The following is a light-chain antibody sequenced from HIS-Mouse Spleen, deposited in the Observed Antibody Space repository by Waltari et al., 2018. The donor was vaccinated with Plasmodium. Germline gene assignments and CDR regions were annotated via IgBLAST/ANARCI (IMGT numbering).Light chain of an antibody. CDR2: GAS. CDR1: QSVSSN. Sequence: EIVMTQSPATLSVSPGERATLSCRASQSVSSNLAWYQQKPGQAPRLLIYGASTRATGIPARFSGSGAGNEYTLTISSLQSEDFAVYYCQQYNNWSFTFGPGTKVDIK. J-gene: IGKJ3*01. CDR3: QQYNNWSFT. V-gene: IGKV3-15*01.